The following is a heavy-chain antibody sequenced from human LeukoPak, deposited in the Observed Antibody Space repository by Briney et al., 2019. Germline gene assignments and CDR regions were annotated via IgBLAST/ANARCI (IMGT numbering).Heavy chain of an antibody. CDR1: GYTFTSYG. D-gene: IGHD3-3*01. CDR2: ISAYNGNT. CDR3: ARDSRSIFGVVITIGGFNY. Sequence: GASVKVSCKASGYTFTSYGISWVRQAPGQGLEWMGWISAYNGNTNYAQKLQGRVTMTTDTSTSTAYMELRSLRSDDTAVYYCARDSRSIFGVVITIGGFNYWGQGTLVTVSS. V-gene: IGHV1-18*01. J-gene: IGHJ4*02.